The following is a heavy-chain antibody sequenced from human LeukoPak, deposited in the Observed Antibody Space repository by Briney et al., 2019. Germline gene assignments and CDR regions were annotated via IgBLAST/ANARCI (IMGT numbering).Heavy chain of an antibody. D-gene: IGHD2-15*01. J-gene: IGHJ3*02. CDR3: ARDRTYCSGGRCYDLFDI. V-gene: IGHV3-30*03. CDR2: ISKDGSNE. Sequence: GGSLRLSCAASEFTFNNYGMHWVRQAPGKGLEWVALISKDGSNEYYADSVKGRFTISRDNSKNTLYLQMNSLRAEDTAVYYCARDRTYCSGGRCYDLFDIWGQGTMVTVSS. CDR1: EFTFNNYG.